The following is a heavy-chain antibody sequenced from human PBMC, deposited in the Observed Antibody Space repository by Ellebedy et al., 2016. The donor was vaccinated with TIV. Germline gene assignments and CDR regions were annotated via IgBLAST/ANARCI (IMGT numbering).Heavy chain of an antibody. D-gene: IGHD3-16*01. CDR3: ARDDYNPYRMDV. V-gene: IGHV3-53*01. J-gene: IGHJ6*02. CDR2: IYSGGST. Sequence: GESLKISCAASGFSVSNNYMTWVRQAPGKGLEWLSVIYSGGSTYYAKSVRGRFTISRDNSEHMLYLQMNSLRDEDTAVYYCARDDYNPYRMDVWGQGTTVTVSS. CDR1: GFSVSNNY.